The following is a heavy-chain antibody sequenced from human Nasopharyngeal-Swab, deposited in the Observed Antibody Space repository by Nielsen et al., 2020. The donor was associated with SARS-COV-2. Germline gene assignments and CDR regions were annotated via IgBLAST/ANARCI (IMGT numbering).Heavy chain of an antibody. V-gene: IGHV3-9*01. D-gene: IGHD3-9*01. CDR2: ISWNSGSI. Sequence: WIRQPPGKGLEWVSGISWNSGSIGYADSVKGRFTISRDNSKNTLYLQMNSLRAEDTAVYYCAREYYDILTGYLQAYYYGMDVWGQGTTVTVSS. J-gene: IGHJ6*02. CDR3: AREYYDILTGYLQAYYYGMDV.